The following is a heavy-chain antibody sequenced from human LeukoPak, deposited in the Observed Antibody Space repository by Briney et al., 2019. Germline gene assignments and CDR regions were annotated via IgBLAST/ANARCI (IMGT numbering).Heavy chain of an antibody. J-gene: IGHJ4*02. D-gene: IGHD4-17*01. CDR3: ASAVTTADGEDYFDY. CDR1: GGTFSSYA. V-gene: IGHV1-69*06. Sequence: GASVKVSCKASGGTFSSYAISWVRQAPGQGLEWMGGIIPIFGTANYAQKFQGRVTITADKSTSTAYMELSSLRSEDTAVYYCASAVTTADGEDYFDYWGQGTLVTVSS. CDR2: IIPIFGTA.